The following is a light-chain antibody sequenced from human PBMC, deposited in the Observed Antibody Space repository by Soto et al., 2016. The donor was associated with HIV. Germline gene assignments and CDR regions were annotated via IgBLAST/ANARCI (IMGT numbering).Light chain of an antibody. J-gene: IGKJ2*01. CDR3: QQLNSYPLMYT. Sequence: DIQLTQSPSFLSASVGDRVTITCRASQGISSYLAWYQQKPGKAPKLLIYAASTLQSGVPPRFSGSGSGTEFTLTISSLQPEDFATYYCQQLNSYPLMYTFGQGTKLEIK. CDR1: QGISSY. V-gene: IGKV1-9*01. CDR2: AAS.